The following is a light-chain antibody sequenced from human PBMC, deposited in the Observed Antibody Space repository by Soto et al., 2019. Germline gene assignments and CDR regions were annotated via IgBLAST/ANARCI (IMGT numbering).Light chain of an antibody. J-gene: IGLJ1*01. CDR2: DVS. CDR3: CSYAGSYTYV. V-gene: IGLV2-11*01. Sequence: QSALTQPRSVSGSPGQSVTISCTGTSSAVGGYNYVSWYQQHPGKAPKLMIYDVSKRPSGVPDRFSGSKSGNTASLTISGLQADDEADYYCCSYAGSYTYVFGTGTKLTVL. CDR1: SSAVGGYNY.